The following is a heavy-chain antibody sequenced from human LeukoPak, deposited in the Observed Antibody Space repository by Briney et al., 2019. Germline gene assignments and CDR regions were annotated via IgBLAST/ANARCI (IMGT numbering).Heavy chain of an antibody. J-gene: IGHJ5*02. CDR2: IYSGGST. CDR3: ARGVTTAGNTFNWFDP. D-gene: IGHD6-13*01. V-gene: IGHV3-53*01. Sequence: GGSLRLSCAASGFAVSSNYMSWVRQAPGKGLEWVSFIYSGGSTYYADSVKGRFTISRDNSKNTLYLQMNSLRAEDTAVYYCARGVTTAGNTFNWFDPWGQGTLVTVSS. CDR1: GFAVSSNY.